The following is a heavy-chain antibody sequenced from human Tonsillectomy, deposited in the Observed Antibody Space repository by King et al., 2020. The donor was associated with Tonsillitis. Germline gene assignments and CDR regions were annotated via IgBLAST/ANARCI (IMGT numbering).Heavy chain of an antibody. J-gene: IGHJ2*01. Sequence: VQLVESGGGVVQPGRSLRLSCAASGFTFNNYGMHWVRQAPGKGLEWVALISYDGGHKYYADSVKGRFTISRDNSKNTLYLQMNSLRDEDTAVYYCARTDSGGTHWFFDLWGRGTLVTVSS. CDR3: ARTDSGGTHWFFDL. CDR1: GFTFNNYG. D-gene: IGHD4-23*01. V-gene: IGHV3-33*05. CDR2: ISYDGGHK.